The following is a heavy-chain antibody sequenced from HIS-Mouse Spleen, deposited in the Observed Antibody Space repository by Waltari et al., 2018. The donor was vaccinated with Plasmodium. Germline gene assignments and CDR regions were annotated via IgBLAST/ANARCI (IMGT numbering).Heavy chain of an antibody. D-gene: IGHD6-13*01. Sequence: EVQLVESGGGLVQPGGSLRLSCAAPGFTLSNSWMSWVSQAPGKGLEWVANIKQDGSEKYYVDAVKGRFTISRDNAKNSLYLQMNSLRAEDTAVYYCASSWYWYFDLWGRGTLVTVSS. CDR3: ASSWYWYFDL. CDR1: GFTLSNSW. J-gene: IGHJ2*01. V-gene: IGHV3-7*01. CDR2: IKQDGSEK.